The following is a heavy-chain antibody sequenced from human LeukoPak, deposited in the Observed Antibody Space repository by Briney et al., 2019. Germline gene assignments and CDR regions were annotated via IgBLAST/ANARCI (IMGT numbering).Heavy chain of an antibody. J-gene: IGHJ4*02. CDR3: ARGRPRYDFWSGYYYDY. CDR2: INHSGST. D-gene: IGHD3-3*01. Sequence: SETLSLTCAVYGGSFSGYYWSWIRQPPGKGLEWIGEINHSGSTNYNPSLKSRVTISVDTSKNQFSLKLSSVTAADTAVYYCARGRPRYDFWSGYYYDYWGQGTLVTVSS. CDR1: GGSFSGYY. V-gene: IGHV4-34*01.